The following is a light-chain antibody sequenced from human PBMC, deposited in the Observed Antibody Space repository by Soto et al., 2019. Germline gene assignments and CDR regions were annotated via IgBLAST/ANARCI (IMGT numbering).Light chain of an antibody. V-gene: IGKV1-5*01. J-gene: IGKJ1*01. Sequence: DIQMTQSPSTLSASLGDRVTITCRARQTVSSWLAWYQQKPGKAPKLLIYDVSSLESGVPSRFSGSGSGMEFTLTISSQQLDDFATYYCQQYYSYSRTFGQGTKVDIK. CDR2: DVS. CDR1: QTVSSW. CDR3: QQYYSYSRT.